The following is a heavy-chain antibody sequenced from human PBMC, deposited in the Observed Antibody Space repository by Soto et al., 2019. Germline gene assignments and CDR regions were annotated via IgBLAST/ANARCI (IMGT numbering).Heavy chain of an antibody. CDR1: GGSVSSGSYY. CDR3: ARDITVYYASYGMDV. V-gene: IGHV4-61*01. CDR2: IYYSGST. D-gene: IGHD3-10*01. J-gene: IGHJ6*02. Sequence: QVQLQESGPGLVKPSETLSLTCTVSGGSVSSGSYYWSWIRQPPGKGLEWIGYIYYSGSTNYNPSLKSRVTISVDTSKHQFSLKLSSVTAADTAVYYCARDITVYYASYGMDVWGQGTTVTVSS.